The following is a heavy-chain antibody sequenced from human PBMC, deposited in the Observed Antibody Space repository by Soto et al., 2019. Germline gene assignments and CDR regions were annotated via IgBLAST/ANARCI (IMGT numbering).Heavy chain of an antibody. J-gene: IGHJ4*02. V-gene: IGHV3-11*01. Sequence: KPGGSLRLSCAASGFTFSDYYMSWIRQAPGKGLEWVSYISSSGSTIYYADSVKGRFTISRDNAKNSLYLQMNSLRAEDTAVYYCASSHVYSSGWSTFDYWGQGTLVTVSS. CDR3: ASSHVYSSGWSTFDY. D-gene: IGHD6-19*01. CDR2: ISSSGSTI. CDR1: GFTFSDYY.